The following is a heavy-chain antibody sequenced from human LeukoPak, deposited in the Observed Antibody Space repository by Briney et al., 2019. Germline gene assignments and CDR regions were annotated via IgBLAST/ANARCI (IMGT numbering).Heavy chain of an antibody. Sequence: ASVKVSCKASGYTFTSYGISWVRQAPGQGLEWMGWISAYNGNTNYAQKLQGRVTMTTDTSTSIAYMELRSLRSDDTAVYYCARVDDSSGYSYYFDYWGQGTLVTVSS. CDR3: ARVDDSSGYSYYFDY. V-gene: IGHV1-18*01. CDR1: GYTFTSYG. CDR2: ISAYNGNT. D-gene: IGHD3-22*01. J-gene: IGHJ4*02.